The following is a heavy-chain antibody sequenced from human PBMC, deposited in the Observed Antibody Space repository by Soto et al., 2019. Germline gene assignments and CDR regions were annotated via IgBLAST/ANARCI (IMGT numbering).Heavy chain of an antibody. J-gene: IGHJ4*02. CDR2: ISSSSIYI. CDR1: GFTFSSYS. CDR3: ARDQQAIIPY. D-gene: IGHD5-12*01. Sequence: GGSLRLSCAASGFTFSSYSINWVRQAPRKGLEWLSSISSSSIYIYYADSVKGRFTISRDNAKNSLYLQMNSLRAEDTAVYYCARDQQAIIPYWGQRTLVTVCS. V-gene: IGHV3-21*01.